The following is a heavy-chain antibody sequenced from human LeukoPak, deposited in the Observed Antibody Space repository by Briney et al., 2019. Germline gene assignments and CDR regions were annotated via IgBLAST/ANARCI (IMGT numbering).Heavy chain of an antibody. CDR1: GFTFSSYW. CDR3: ARENEAVAGTPTFDY. Sequence: GGSLRLSCAASGFTFSSYWMSWVRQAPGKGLEWVANIKQDGSEKYYVDSVKGRFTISRDNAKNSLYLQMNSLRAEDTAVYYCARENEAVAGTPTFDYWGQGTLVTVSS. D-gene: IGHD6-19*01. CDR2: IKQDGSEK. V-gene: IGHV3-7*01. J-gene: IGHJ4*02.